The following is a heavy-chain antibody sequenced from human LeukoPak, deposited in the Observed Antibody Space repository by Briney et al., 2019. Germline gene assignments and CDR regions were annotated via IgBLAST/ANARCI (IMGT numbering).Heavy chain of an antibody. J-gene: IGHJ6*02. CDR1: GGSFSGYY. V-gene: IGHV4-34*01. D-gene: IGHD2-2*02. Sequence: SETLSLTCAVYGGSFSGYYWSWIRQPPGKGLEWIGEINHSGSTNYNPSLKSRVTISVDTSKNQFSLKLSSVTAADTAVYYCGASCYRKYYYYGMDVWGQGTTVTVSS. CDR3: GASCYRKYYYYGMDV. CDR2: INHSGST.